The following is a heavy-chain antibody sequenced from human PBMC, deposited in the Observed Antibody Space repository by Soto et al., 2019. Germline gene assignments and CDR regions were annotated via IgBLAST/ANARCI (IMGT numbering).Heavy chain of an antibody. D-gene: IGHD5-12*01. CDR3: ARDSVDYNWFDP. CDR2: ISAYNGNT. CDR1: GYTFTSYG. J-gene: IGHJ5*02. V-gene: IGHV1-18*01. Sequence: ASVKGSCKASGYTFTSYGISWVRQAPGQGLEWMGWISAYNGNTNYAQKLQGRVTMTTDTSTSTAYMELRSLRSDDTAVYYCARDSVDYNWFDPWGQGTLVTVSS.